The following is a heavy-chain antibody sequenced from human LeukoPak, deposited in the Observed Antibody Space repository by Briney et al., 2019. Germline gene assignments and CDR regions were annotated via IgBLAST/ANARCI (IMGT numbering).Heavy chain of an antibody. CDR2: IIPIFGTA. D-gene: IGHD1-26*01. CDR1: GYTFTNYG. Sequence: ASVKVSCKASGYTFTNYGIGWVRQAPGQGLEWMGGIIPIFGTANYAQKFQGRVTITADESTSTAYMELSSLRSEDTAVYYCARRSGGAFDYWGQGTLVTVSS. J-gene: IGHJ4*02. V-gene: IGHV1-69*13. CDR3: ARRSGGAFDY.